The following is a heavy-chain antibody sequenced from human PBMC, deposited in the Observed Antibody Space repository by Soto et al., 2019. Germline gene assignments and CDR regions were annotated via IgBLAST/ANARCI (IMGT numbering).Heavy chain of an antibody. J-gene: IGHJ6*02. CDR3: AKSMGGTANGMGV. CDR1: GLSFDDYA. V-gene: IGHV3-9*01. CDR2: ISWNGGSI. Sequence: DVQLVESGGGLVQPGRSLRLSCAASGLSFDDYAMHWVRQVPGKGLEWVSGISWNGGSIGYADSVKGRLSIPRDNAKNSLYLQMNSLRVEDTALYYCAKSMGGTANGMGVWGQGTTVTVSS. D-gene: IGHD2-21*02.